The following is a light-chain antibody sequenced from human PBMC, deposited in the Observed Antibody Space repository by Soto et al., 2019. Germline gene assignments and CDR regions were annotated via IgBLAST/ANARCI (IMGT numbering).Light chain of an antibody. CDR2: DVS. CDR3: SSYTSSSTLGV. V-gene: IGLV2-14*01. Sequence: QSVLTQPASVSGSPGQSITISCTGTSSDVGGYNYVSWYQQHPGKAPKLMIYDVSNRPSGVSNRFSGSKSGNTASLTISGVQAEDEEDYYCSSYTSSSTLGVFGTGTKLTVL. CDR1: SSDVGGYNY. J-gene: IGLJ1*01.